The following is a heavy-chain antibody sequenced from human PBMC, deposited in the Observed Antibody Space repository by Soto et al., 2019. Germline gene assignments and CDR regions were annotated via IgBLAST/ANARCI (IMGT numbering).Heavy chain of an antibody. D-gene: IGHD1-7*01. CDR2: IIPLFGTT. J-gene: IGHJ6*01. CDR3: AAELSHGKFYVV. CDR1: GPTFKNCV. Sequence: SVKASCKASGPTFKNCVISCVREAPGQGLEWMGGIIPLFGTTDFAQRFQGRLTITQDESTTTAYMEMSRLRSQDTATYYCAAELSHGKFYVVWGQGTIVTVSA. V-gene: IGHV1-69*13.